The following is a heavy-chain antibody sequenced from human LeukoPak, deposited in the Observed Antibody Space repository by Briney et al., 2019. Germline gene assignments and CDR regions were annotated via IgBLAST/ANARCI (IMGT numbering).Heavy chain of an antibody. CDR2: IWYDGSNK. D-gene: IGHD6-6*01. V-gene: IGHV3-33*01. J-gene: IGHJ4*02. Sequence: PGRSLRLSCAASGFTFSSYGMHWVRQAPGKGLGWVAVIWYDGSNKYYADSVKGRFTISRDNSKNTLYLQMNSLRAEDTAVYYCASVSSSSSNYYFDYWGQGPLVTVSS. CDR3: ASVSSSSSNYYFDY. CDR1: GFTFSSYG.